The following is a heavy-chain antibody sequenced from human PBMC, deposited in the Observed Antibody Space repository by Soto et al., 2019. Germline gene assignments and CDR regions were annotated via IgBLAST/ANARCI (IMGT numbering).Heavy chain of an antibody. Sequence: EVQMVESGGGLVQPGGSLRLSCAASGFTFSTYGMHWVRQAPGTGLEYVSGISNNGGSTHYVNSVKGRFTISRDNCKKPLYLQMGSLSADDMGVYYCARSAKFDWLYDYKYYMDVWGKVTTVTVSS. CDR2: ISNNGGST. V-gene: IGHV3-64*01. J-gene: IGHJ6*03. D-gene: IGHD3-9*01. CDR1: GFTFSTYG. CDR3: ARSAKFDWLYDYKYYMDV.